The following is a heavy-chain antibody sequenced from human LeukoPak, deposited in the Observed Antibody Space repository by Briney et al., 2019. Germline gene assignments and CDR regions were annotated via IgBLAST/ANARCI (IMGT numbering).Heavy chain of an antibody. Sequence: GGSLRLSCVASGFTLSNYAMSWVRQPPGKGRQWVSGISASGGSTYYADSVKGRFSMSRDNSKNTLFLQMNTLRAEETAIYYCAKVPDSTGWYYDYWGQGTQVTVSS. CDR2: ISASGGST. V-gene: IGHV3-23*01. J-gene: IGHJ4*02. CDR1: GFTLSNYA. CDR3: AKVPDSTGWYYDY. D-gene: IGHD6-19*01.